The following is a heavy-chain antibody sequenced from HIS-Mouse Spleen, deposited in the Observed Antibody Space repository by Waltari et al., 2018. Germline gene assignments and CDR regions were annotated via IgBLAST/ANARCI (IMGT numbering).Heavy chain of an antibody. D-gene: IGHD6-13*01. CDR3: AREIPYSSSWYDWYFDL. CDR1: GGSIGSSCSF. Sequence: QLQLQESAPGLVKPSETLSPHRTVPGGSIGSSCSFLGWIRQPPGKGLEWIGSIYYSGSTYYNPSLKSRVTISVDTSKNQFSLKLSSVTAADTAVYYCAREIPYSSSWYDWYFDLWGRGTLVTVSS. V-gene: IGHV4-39*07. CDR2: IYYSGST. J-gene: IGHJ2*01.